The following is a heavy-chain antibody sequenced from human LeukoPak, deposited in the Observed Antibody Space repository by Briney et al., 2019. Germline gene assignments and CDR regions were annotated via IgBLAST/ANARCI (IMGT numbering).Heavy chain of an antibody. D-gene: IGHD6-13*01. CDR1: GYSFTSYW. CDR3: ARHVGYSSSSGYYGMDV. CDR2: IDRSDSYT. J-gene: IGHJ6*02. V-gene: IGHV5-10-1*01. Sequence: GESLQISCKGSGYSFTSYWISWVRQMPGKGLEWMGRIDRSDSYTNYSPSFQGHVTISADKSISTAYLQWSSLKASDTAMYYCARHVGYSSSSGYYGMDVWGQGTTVTVSS.